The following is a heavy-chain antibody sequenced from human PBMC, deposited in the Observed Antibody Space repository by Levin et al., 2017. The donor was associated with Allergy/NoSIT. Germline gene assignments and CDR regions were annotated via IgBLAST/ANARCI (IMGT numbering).Heavy chain of an antibody. CDR3: AKAYSSGWSVGF. CDR1: GFTFSSYA. CDR2: ISGSGVTT. V-gene: IGHV3-23*01. D-gene: IGHD6-19*01. Sequence: HPGGSLRLSCVASGFTFSSYAMSWVRQAPGKGLEWVSAISGSGVTTYYADSVRGRFTISRDNSKNTLYLQMNSLRAEDTAVYYCAKAYSSGWSVGFWGQGTLVTVSS. J-gene: IGHJ4*02.